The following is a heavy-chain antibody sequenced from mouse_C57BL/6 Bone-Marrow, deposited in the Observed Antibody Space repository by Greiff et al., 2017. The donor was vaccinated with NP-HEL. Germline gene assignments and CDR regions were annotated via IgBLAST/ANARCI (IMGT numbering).Heavy chain of an antibody. J-gene: IGHJ2*01. CDR3: ARSLLWDYFDY. CDR2: IHPNSGST. Sequence: QVQLQQPGAELVKPGASVKLSCKASGYTFTSYWMHWVKQRPGQGLEWIGMIHPNSGSTNYNEKFKSKATLTVDKSSSTAYMQLSSLTSEDSAVYYCARSLLWDYFDYWGQGTTLTVSS. V-gene: IGHV1-64*01. D-gene: IGHD2-10*01. CDR1: GYTFTSYW.